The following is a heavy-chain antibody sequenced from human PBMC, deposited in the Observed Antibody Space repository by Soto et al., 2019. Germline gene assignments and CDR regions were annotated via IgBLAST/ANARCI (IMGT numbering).Heavy chain of an antibody. CDR1: GFTFSSYS. CDR2: ISYDGRNK. J-gene: IGHJ6*02. V-gene: IGHV3-30*18. Sequence: QVQLVESGGGVVQPGRSLRLSCAASGFTFSSYSMHWVRQAPGKGLEWVAVISYDGRNKYYADAVKGRFTISRDNSKNTLYLQMSSLRAEDTAVYYCVKDGSSGWPYFYDMDVWGQETTVTVSS. D-gene: IGHD6-19*01. CDR3: VKDGSSGWPYFYDMDV.